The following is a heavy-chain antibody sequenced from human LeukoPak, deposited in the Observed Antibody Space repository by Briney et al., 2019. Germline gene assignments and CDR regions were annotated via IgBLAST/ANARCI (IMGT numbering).Heavy chain of an antibody. J-gene: IGHJ4*02. CDR3: ARDLLPAAIGGPDY. D-gene: IGHD2-2*01. CDR1: GFTFSSCA. Sequence: PGGSLRLSCAASGFTFSSCAMTWVRQAPGKGLEWVSVISDAGGATYYADSVKGRSTISRDNSKNTLYLQMNSLRAEDTAVYYCARDLLPAAIGGPDYWGQGTLVTVSS. V-gene: IGHV3-23*01. CDR2: ISDAGGAT.